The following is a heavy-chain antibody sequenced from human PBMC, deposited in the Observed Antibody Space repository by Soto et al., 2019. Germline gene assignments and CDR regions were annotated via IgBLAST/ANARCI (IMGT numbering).Heavy chain of an antibody. CDR2: IYYSGST. J-gene: IGHJ4*02. CDR3: ARDKITGLFDY. D-gene: IGHD2-8*02. V-gene: IGHV4-30-4*01. Sequence: SETLSLTCTVSGGSISSGDYYWSWIRQPPGKGLEWIGFIYYSGSTYYNPSLKSRVTISVDTSKNQFSLKLTSVTAADTAVYYCARDKITGLFDYWGQGTLVT. CDR1: GGSISSGDYY.